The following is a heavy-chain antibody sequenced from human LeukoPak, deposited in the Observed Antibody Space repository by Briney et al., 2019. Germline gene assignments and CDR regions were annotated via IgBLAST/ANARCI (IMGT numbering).Heavy chain of an antibody. J-gene: IGHJ6*04. V-gene: IGHV4-34*01. CDR1: GGFFSGYY. Sequence: SETLSLTCAVYGGFFSGYYWSWIRQPPGKGLEWIGEINHSGSTNHNPSLKSRVTISVDTSKNQFSLKLSSVTAADTAVYYCARGRKRMDVWGKGTTVTVSS. CDR3: ARGRKRMDV. CDR2: INHSGST.